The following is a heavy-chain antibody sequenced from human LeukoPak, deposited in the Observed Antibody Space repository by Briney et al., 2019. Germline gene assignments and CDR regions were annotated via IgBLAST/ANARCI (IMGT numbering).Heavy chain of an antibody. CDR2: ISYDGSNK. D-gene: IGHD4-17*01. V-gene: IGHV3-30*03. CDR3: ARGVIGSWTKGATVTVPFDY. CDR1: GFTFSSYG. Sequence: GGSLRLSCAASGFTFSSYGMHWVRQAPGKGLEWVAVISYDGSNKYYADSVKGRFTISRDNSKNTLYLQMNSLRAEDTAVYYCARGVIGSWTKGATVTVPFDYWGQGTLVTVSS. J-gene: IGHJ4*02.